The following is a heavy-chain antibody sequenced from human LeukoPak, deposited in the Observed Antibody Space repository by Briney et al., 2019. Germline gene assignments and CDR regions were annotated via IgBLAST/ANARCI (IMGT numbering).Heavy chain of an antibody. D-gene: IGHD6-19*01. J-gene: IGHJ4*02. V-gene: IGHV3-23*01. CDR3: AKDYDEYSSGWYTD. Sequence: PGGSLRLSCAASGFTFSSYAMSWVRQAPGKGREWVSAISGSGGSTYYADSVKGRFTISRDNSKNTLYLQMNSLRAEDTAVYYCAKDYDEYSSGWYTDWGQGTLVTVSS. CDR2: ISGSGGST. CDR1: GFTFSSYA.